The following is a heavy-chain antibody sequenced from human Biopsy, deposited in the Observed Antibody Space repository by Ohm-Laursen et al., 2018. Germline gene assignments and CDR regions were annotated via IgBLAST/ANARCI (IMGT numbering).Heavy chain of an antibody. CDR2: IYSSGST. CDR1: GGSLSSYY. D-gene: IGHD3-22*01. V-gene: IGHV4-4*07. J-gene: IGHJ3*02. CDR3: ARWTPEYDSSRYYLDAFDI. Sequence: SETLSLTWTVSGGSLSSYYWSWIRQPAGEGLEWIGRIYSSGSTNYNPSLKSRVTLSMDTSKRQFSLKLSFVTAADTAVYYCARWTPEYDSSRYYLDAFDIWGQGTKVTVSS.